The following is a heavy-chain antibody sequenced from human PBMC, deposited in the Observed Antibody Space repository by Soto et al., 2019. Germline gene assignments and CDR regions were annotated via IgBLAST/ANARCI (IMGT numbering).Heavy chain of an antibody. Sequence: GGSLRLSCAASGFTFSNFAMSWVLHAPGKGLEWVSEITGSTGTTYYADSVKGRFIISRDNSKNTVHLQMNSLRAEDTAVYYCAKDTSSSPYYMDVWGKGTTLTVSS. CDR1: GFTFSNFA. V-gene: IGHV3-23*01. D-gene: IGHD2-2*01. J-gene: IGHJ6*03. CDR3: AKDTSSSPYYMDV. CDR2: ITGSTGTT.